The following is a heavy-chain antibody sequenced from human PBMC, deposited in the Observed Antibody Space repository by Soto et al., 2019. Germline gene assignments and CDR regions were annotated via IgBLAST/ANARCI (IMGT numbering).Heavy chain of an antibody. D-gene: IGHD6-13*01. CDR2: INHSGST. V-gene: IGHV4-34*01. Sequence: SETLSLTCAVYGGSFSGYYWSWIRQPPGKGLEWIGEINHSGSTNYNPSLKSRVTISVDTSKNQFSLKLGSVTAADTAVYYCARGRGAAAGRYYYYGMDVWGQGTTVT. CDR3: ARGRGAAAGRYYYYGMDV. CDR1: GGSFSGYY. J-gene: IGHJ6*02.